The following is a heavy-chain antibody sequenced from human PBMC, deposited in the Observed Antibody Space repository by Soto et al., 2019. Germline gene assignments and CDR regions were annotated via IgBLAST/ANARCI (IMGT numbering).Heavy chain of an antibody. CDR3: ARAASIAANKRGMDV. Sequence: QVQLVQSGAEVKKPGASVKVSCKASGYTFTSYGISWVRQAPGQGLEWMGWISAYNGNTNYAQKLQGRVTMTTDTSTSTAYRELRSLRSDDTAVYYCARAASIAANKRGMDVWGQGTMVTVSS. CDR2: ISAYNGNT. D-gene: IGHD6-6*01. CDR1: GYTFTSYG. V-gene: IGHV1-18*01. J-gene: IGHJ6*02.